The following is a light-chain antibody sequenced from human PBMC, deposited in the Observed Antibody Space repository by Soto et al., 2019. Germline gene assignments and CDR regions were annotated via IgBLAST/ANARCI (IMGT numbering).Light chain of an antibody. CDR1: TSNIGNNA. CDR2: FDD. J-gene: IGLJ2*01. Sequence: QAVVTQPPSVSGAPRQRVSISCSGATSNIGNNAVNWYQQLPGKAPKLLIYFDDLMPSGVSDRFSGSKSGTSASLAISGLQSEDEADYYCAAWDDSLNVVLFGGGTKLTVL. V-gene: IGLV1-36*01. CDR3: AAWDDSLNVVL.